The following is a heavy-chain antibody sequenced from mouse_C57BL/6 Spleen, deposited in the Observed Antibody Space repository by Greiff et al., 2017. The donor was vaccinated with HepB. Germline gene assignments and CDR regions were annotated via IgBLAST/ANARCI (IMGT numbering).Heavy chain of an antibody. V-gene: IGHV1-80*01. D-gene: IGHD1-1*01. CDR2: IYPGDGDT. CDR3: ARAGILLRVDY. Sequence: QVQLQESGAELVKPGASVKISCKASGYAFSSYWMNWVKQRPGKGLEWIGQIYPGDGDTNYNGKFKGKATLTADKSSSTAYMQLSSLTSEDSAVYFCARAGILLRVDYWGQGATLTGSA. CDR1: GYAFSSYW. J-gene: IGHJ2*01.